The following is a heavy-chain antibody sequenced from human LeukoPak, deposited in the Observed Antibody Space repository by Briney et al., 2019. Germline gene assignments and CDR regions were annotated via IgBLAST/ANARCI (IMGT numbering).Heavy chain of an antibody. CDR1: GYSFTSYW. J-gene: IGHJ5*02. CDR2: IYPGDSDT. D-gene: IGHD6-13*01. Sequence: GESLKISCKGSGYSFTSYWIGWLRQMPGKGREWMGIIYPGDSDTRYSPSFQGQVTIPADKSLSTAYLQWSSMKASDTAMYYCARFIAAAGTGWFDPWGQGTLVTVSS. V-gene: IGHV5-51*01. CDR3: ARFIAAAGTGWFDP.